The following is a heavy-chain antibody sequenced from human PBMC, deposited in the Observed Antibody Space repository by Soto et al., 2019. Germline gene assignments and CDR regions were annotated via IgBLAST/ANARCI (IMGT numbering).Heavy chain of an antibody. V-gene: IGHV3-23*01. J-gene: IGHJ5*02. Sequence: GGSLRLSCAASGFTLSSYAMSWVRQAPGKGLEWVSAISGSGGSTYYADSVKGRFTISRDNSKNTLYLQMNSLRAEDTAVYYCAKDPGSSSWTETNWFDPWGQGTLVTVSS. D-gene: IGHD6-13*01. CDR1: GFTLSSYA. CDR3: AKDPGSSSWTETNWFDP. CDR2: ISGSGGST.